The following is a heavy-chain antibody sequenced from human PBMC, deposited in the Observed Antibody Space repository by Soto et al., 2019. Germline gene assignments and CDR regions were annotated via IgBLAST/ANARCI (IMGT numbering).Heavy chain of an antibody. J-gene: IGHJ3*02. V-gene: IGHV4-59*01. CDR2: IYYSGST. D-gene: IGHD3-3*01. CDR1: GGSISSYY. Sequence: SETLSLTCTVSGGSISSYYWSWIRQPPGKGLEWIGYIYYSGSTNYNPSLKSRVTISVDTSKNQFSLKLSSVTAADTAVYYCARDRITIFGVVQGRDAFDIWGQGTMVTVSS. CDR3: ARDRITIFGVVQGRDAFDI.